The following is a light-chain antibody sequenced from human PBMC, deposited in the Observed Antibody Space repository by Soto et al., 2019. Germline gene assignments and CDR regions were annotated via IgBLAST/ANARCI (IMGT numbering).Light chain of an antibody. J-gene: IGKJ1*01. V-gene: IGKV3-15*01. CDR2: GAS. CDR1: QGIRNF. Sequence: EIVMTQSPATLSVSPGERATLSCRASQGIRNFLAWYQQKPGQAPRLLISGASTRATGIPARFSGSGSGTDFTLTISSLQSGDCAVYYCQQSASWPWTFGQGTKVEIK. CDR3: QQSASWPWT.